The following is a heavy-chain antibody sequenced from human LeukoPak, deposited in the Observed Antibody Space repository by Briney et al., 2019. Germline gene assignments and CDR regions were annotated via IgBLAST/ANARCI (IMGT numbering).Heavy chain of an antibody. CDR2: IYYTGTT. CDR1: GSSISSYY. Sequence: PSETLSLTCTVSGSSISSYYWSWIRQPPGKGLEWIGYIYYTGTTNYNPSLKSRVTISVDTSKNQFSLKLTSVTAADTAVYYCARSYPWGLSAFDIWGQGTMVTVSS. V-gene: IGHV4-59*08. D-gene: IGHD3-16*02. J-gene: IGHJ3*02. CDR3: ARSYPWGLSAFDI.